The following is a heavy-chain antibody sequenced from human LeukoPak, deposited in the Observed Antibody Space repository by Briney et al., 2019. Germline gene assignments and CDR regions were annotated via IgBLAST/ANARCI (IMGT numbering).Heavy chain of an antibody. CDR3: ARVCSSTSCLDY. CDR1: GFTFSSYS. Sequence: GGSLRLSCAASGFTFSSYSMNWVPQAPGKGLEWVSYISSSSGTIYYADSVKGRFTISRDNAKNSLYLQMYSLGAEDTAVYFCARVCSSTSCLDYWGQGTLVTVSS. J-gene: IGHJ4*02. V-gene: IGHV3-48*01. CDR2: ISSSSGTI. D-gene: IGHD2-2*01.